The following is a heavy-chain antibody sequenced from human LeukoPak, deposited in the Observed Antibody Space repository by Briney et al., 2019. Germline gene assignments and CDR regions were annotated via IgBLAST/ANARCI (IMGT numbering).Heavy chain of an antibody. Sequence: GASVKVSCKASGYTFTSYGISWVRQAPGQGLEWMGWISAYNGNTNYAQELQGRVTMTTDTSTSTAYMELRSLRSDDTAVYYCARAGNIGVFSAYYYYGMDVWGQGTTVTVSS. CDR3: ARAGNIGVFSAYYYYGMDV. D-gene: IGHD1-1*01. J-gene: IGHJ6*02. CDR1: GYTFTSYG. CDR2: ISAYNGNT. V-gene: IGHV1-18*01.